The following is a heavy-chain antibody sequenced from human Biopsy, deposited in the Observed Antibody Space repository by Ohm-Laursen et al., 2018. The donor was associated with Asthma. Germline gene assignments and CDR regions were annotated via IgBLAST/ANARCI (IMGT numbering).Heavy chain of an antibody. J-gene: IGHJ3*01. D-gene: IGHD3-22*01. CDR3: ARVRGAFYESSVKNAFDV. CDR1: GGSIGIYY. CDR2: THYSGTT. V-gene: IGHV4-59*01. Sequence: SQTLSLTCSVSGGSIGIYYWGWIRQPPGKGLEYIGYTHYSGTTNTDPSLTGRVTMSVDTSKNQFSLKVTSVTAAHTAVYFCARVRGAFYESSVKNAFDVWGQGTMVTVSS.